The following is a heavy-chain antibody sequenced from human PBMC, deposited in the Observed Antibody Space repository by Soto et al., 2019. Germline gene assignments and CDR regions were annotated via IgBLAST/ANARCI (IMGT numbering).Heavy chain of an antibody. J-gene: IGHJ5*02. Sequence: GGSLRLSCAASGFTFSSYAMSWVRQAPGKGLEWVSAISGSGGSTYYADSVKGRFTISRDNSKNTLYLQMNSLRAEDMAVYYCAKYSSDGQWLVRRQGGDWFDPWGQGTLVTVSS. D-gene: IGHD6-19*01. CDR1: GFTFSSYA. CDR2: ISGSGGST. V-gene: IGHV3-23*01. CDR3: AKYSSDGQWLVRRQGGDWFDP.